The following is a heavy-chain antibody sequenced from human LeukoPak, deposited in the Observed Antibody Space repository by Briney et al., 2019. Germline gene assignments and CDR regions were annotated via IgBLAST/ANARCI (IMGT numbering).Heavy chain of an antibody. D-gene: IGHD3-22*01. Sequence: PGGSLRLSCAASGFTFSSYGMHWVRQAPGKGLEWVAFIRYDGSNKYYADSVKGRFTISRDNSKNTLYLQMNSLRAEDTAVYYCATSYYESSGYLDWHFDLWGRGTLVTVSS. V-gene: IGHV3-30*02. J-gene: IGHJ2*01. CDR2: IRYDGSNK. CDR3: ATSYYESSGYLDWHFDL. CDR1: GFTFSSYG.